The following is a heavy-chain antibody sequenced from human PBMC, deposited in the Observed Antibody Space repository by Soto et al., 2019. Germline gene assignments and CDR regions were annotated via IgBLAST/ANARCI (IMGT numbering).Heavy chain of an antibody. V-gene: IGHV1-69*02. CDR3: AVEDGGTTSCYRDY. D-gene: IGHD2-2*02. CDR2: IIPIHGIA. Sequence: QVQLVQSGAEVKKPGSSVKVSCKASGGTFSSYTISWVRQAPGQGREWMGRIIPIHGIANYAQKFQGRVTSTAYRSTTTAYMELSSLRTEGMAVDCCAVEDGGTTSCYRDYWGQGTLVTVSS. J-gene: IGHJ4*02. CDR1: GGTFSSYT.